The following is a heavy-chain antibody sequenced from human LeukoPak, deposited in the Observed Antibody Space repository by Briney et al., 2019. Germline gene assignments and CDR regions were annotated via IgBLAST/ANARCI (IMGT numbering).Heavy chain of an antibody. V-gene: IGHV3-30-3*01. D-gene: IGHD3-10*01. J-gene: IGHJ4*02. CDR1: GFTFSSYA. CDR2: ISYDGSNK. CDR3: ARDLVLLWCGARSDSFDY. Sequence: GRSLRLSCAASGFTFSSYAMHWVRQAPGKGLEWVAVISYDGSNKYYADSVKGRFTISRDNSKDTLYLQMNSLRAEDTAVYYCARDLVLLWCGARSDSFDYWGQGTLVTVSS.